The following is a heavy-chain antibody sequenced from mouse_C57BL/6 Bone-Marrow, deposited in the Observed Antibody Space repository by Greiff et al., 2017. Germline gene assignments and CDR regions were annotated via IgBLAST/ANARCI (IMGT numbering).Heavy chain of an antibody. CDR1: GFTFSSYA. CDR2: ISDGGSYT. Sequence: DVKLVESGGGLVKPGGSLKLSCAASGFTFSSYAMSWVRQTPEKRLEWVATISDGGSYTYYPDNVKGRFTISRENAKNNLYLQMSHLKSEDTAMYYCARENYSNYIDYWGQGTTLTVSS. V-gene: IGHV5-4*01. J-gene: IGHJ2*01. D-gene: IGHD2-5*01. CDR3: ARENYSNYIDY.